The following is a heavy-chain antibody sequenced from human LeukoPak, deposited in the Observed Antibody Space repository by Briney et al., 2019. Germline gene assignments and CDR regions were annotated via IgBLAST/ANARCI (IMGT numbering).Heavy chain of an antibody. V-gene: IGHV3-7*04. CDR2: TKKGGSEK. CDR3: ARNRDSN. J-gene: IGHJ4*02. CDR1: GVTFSSYW. Sequence: GGSLRLSCASSGVTFSSYWMSWVRHAPGKGLEWVANTKKGGSEKYYVDSVKGRFTISRDNAKKSLYLQMISLRAEDTAVYYCARNRDSNWGQGTLVTVSS. D-gene: IGHD2-21*02.